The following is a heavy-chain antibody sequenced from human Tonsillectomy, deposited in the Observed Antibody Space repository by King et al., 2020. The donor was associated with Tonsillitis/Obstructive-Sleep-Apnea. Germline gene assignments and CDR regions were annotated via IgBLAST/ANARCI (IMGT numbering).Heavy chain of an antibody. CDR2: IYYSGST. V-gene: IGHV4-59*01. CDR3: ASTDYYYYYMDV. CDR1: GGSISSYY. D-gene: IGHD4-17*01. Sequence: VQMQESGPGLVKPSETLSLTCTVSGGSISSYYWSWIRQPPGKGLEWIGYIYYSGSTNYNPSLKSRVTISVDTSKNQFSLKLSSVTAADTAVYYCASTDYYYYYMDVWGKGTTVTVSS. J-gene: IGHJ6*03.